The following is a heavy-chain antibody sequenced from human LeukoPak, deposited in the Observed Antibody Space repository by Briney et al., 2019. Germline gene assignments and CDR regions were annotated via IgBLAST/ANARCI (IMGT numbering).Heavy chain of an antibody. Sequence: GGSLRLSCAASGFTFDDYAMHWVRQAPGKGLEWVSLISGDGGSTYYADSVKGRFTISRDNAKNSLYLQMNSLRAEDTAVYYCARTTRYWGQGTLVTVSS. J-gene: IGHJ4*02. CDR1: GFTFDDYA. CDR3: ARTTRY. D-gene: IGHD1-7*01. CDR2: ISGDGGST. V-gene: IGHV3-43*02.